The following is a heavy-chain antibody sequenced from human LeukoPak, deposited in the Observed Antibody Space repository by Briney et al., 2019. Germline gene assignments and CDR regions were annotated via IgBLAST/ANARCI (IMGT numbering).Heavy chain of an antibody. D-gene: IGHD3-3*01. CDR3: ARDHLANLASRLFDP. V-gene: IGHV4-34*01. J-gene: IGHJ5*02. Sequence: SETLSLTCAVYGGSFSGYYWSWIRQPPGKGLEWIGEINHSGSTNYNPPLKSRVTISVDTSKNQFSLKLSSVTAADTAVYYCARDHLANLASRLFDPWGQGTLVTVSS. CDR2: INHSGST. CDR1: GGSFSGYY.